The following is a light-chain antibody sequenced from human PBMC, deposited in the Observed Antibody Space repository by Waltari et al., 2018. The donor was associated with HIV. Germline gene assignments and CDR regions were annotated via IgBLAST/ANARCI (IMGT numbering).Light chain of an antibody. V-gene: IGLV2-14*03. CDR1: TPASRSYQF. J-gene: IGLJ2*01. CDR3: ASNRLDYTLI. Sequence: QSALTQPPSLSGFLGHSINIPCTGITPASRSYQFVSWYQQHPGKIPRLITFDINNRPSGVSDHFSGSRSGNSASLTFSGLQSGDEAHYYCASNRLDYTLIFGGGTKLTVL. CDR2: DIN.